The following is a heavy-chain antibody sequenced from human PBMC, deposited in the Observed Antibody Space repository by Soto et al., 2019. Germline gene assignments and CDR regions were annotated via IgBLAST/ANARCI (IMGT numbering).Heavy chain of an antibody. V-gene: IGHV3-43*01. Sequence: GGSLRLSCAASGFTFDDYTMHWVRQAPGKGLEWVSLISWDGGSTYYADSVKGRFTISRDNSKNSLYLQMNSLRTEDTALYYCAKDGLTGSVYWYFDLWGRGTLVTVSS. CDR2: ISWDGGST. J-gene: IGHJ2*01. CDR1: GFTFDDYT. D-gene: IGHD2-8*01. CDR3: AKDGLTGSVYWYFDL.